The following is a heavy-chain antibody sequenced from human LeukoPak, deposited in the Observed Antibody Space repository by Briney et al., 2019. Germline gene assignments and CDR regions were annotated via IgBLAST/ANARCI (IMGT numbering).Heavy chain of an antibody. D-gene: IGHD5-18*01. CDR1: GGSFSGYY. CDR3: ARGRRGYSSGQIDY. CDR2: INHSGST. Sequence: PSETLSLTCAVYGGSFSGYYLSWIRQPPGKGLEWIGEINHSGSTNYNPSLKSRVTISVDTSKNQFSLKLSSVTAADTAVYYCARGRRGYSSGQIDYWGQGTLVTVSS. J-gene: IGHJ4*02. V-gene: IGHV4-34*01.